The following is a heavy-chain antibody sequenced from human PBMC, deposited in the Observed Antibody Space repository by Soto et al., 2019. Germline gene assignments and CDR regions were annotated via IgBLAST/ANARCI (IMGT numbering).Heavy chain of an antibody. CDR3: ARDRGGEVVAATYYFDY. CDR1: GFTFSSYG. D-gene: IGHD2-15*01. J-gene: IGHJ4*02. CDR2: IWYDGSNK. V-gene: IGHV3-33*01. Sequence: QVQLVESGGGVVQPGRSLRLSCAASGFTFSSYGMHWVRQAPGKGLEWVAVIWYDGSNKYYADSVKGRFTISRDNSKNTLYLQMNSLRAEDTAVYYCARDRGGEVVAATYYFDYWGQGTLVTVSS.